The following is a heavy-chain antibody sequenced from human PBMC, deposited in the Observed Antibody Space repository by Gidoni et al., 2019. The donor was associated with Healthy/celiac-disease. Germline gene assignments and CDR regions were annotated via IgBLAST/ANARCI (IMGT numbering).Heavy chain of an antibody. D-gene: IGHD6-13*01. CDR3: ARDLYSSSWYGYYGMDV. CDR1: GFTFSSYA. J-gene: IGHJ6*02. Sequence: QVQLVESGGGVVQPGRSLRLSCAASGFTFSSYAMHWVRPAPGKGLEGVAVISYDGSNKYYADSVKGRFTISRDNSKNTLYLQMNSLRAEDTAVYYCARDLYSSSWYGYYGMDVWGQGTTVTVSS. V-gene: IGHV3-30-3*01. CDR2: ISYDGSNK.